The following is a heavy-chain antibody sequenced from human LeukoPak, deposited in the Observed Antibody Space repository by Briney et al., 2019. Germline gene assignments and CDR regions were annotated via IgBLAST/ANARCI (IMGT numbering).Heavy chain of an antibody. V-gene: IGHV3-7*04. CDR3: ARGQFQLS. CDR2: VNLDGSEK. Sequence: GGSLRLSCAASEFTFGDYWMTWVRQAPGKGLEWVANVNLDGSEKYYVDSVKGRFTISRDNAKDSLYLQTNSLRAEDTAVYYCARGQFQLSWGQGALVTVSS. D-gene: IGHD1-1*01. CDR1: EFTFGDYW. J-gene: IGHJ4*02.